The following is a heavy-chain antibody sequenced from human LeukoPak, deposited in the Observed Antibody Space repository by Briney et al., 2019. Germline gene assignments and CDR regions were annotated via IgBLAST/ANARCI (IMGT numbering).Heavy chain of an antibody. CDR1: GYTFTDYW. J-gene: IGHJ5*02. CDR3: ARQYDGSSSYYHNWFDP. V-gene: IGHV5-51*01. D-gene: IGHD3-22*01. Sequence: GESLKISCQASGYTFTDYWIGWVRQVPGKGLECMGIIYPDDSDTRYSPSFQGQVTISVDKSISTAYLQWSSLQASDTAIYYCARQYDGSSSYYHNWFDPWGQGTLVTVSS. CDR2: IYPDDSDT.